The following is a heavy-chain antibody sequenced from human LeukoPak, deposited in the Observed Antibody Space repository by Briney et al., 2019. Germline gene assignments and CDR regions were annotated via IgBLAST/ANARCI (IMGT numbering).Heavy chain of an antibody. J-gene: IGHJ5*02. Sequence: GASVKVSCKASGYTFTDYFIHWVRQAPGQGLEWVGWLNPHSGVTKYAQKFQGRVTMTRDTSISTAYMDLSGLKSDDTAVYFCARELIEDQNWFDPWGQGTLVTVYS. CDR3: ARELIEDQNWFDP. CDR2: LNPHSGVT. D-gene: IGHD2/OR15-2a*01. CDR1: GYTFTDYF. V-gene: IGHV1-2*02.